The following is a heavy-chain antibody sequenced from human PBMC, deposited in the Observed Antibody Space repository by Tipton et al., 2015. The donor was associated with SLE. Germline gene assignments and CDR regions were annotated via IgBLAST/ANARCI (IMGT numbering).Heavy chain of an antibody. CDR3: TTDGVITEIDY. Sequence: PGLSCAASGFTFSNAWMSWVRQAPGKGLEWVGRIKSKTDGGTTDYAAPVKGRFTISRDDSKNTLYLQMNSLKTEDTAVYYCTTDGVITEIDYWGQGTLVTVSS. V-gene: IGHV3-15*01. CDR1: GFTFSNAW. D-gene: IGHD3-22*01. CDR2: IKSKTDGGTT. J-gene: IGHJ4*02.